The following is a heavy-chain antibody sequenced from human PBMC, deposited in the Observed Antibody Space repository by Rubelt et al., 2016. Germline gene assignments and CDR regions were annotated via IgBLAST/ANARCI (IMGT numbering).Heavy chain of an antibody. CDR1: GYTFTTYG. CDR2: ISAYNGNT. D-gene: IGHD1-26*01. Sequence: QVQLVQSGAEVKKPGASVKVSCKASGYTFTTYGINWVRQAPGQGLEWMGWISAYNGNTNHAQNLQVRVTMSTDTSTSTAYMELRSLRSDDTAVYYCAREAYSGRYPLIDYWGQGTLVTVSS. V-gene: IGHV1-18*04. J-gene: IGHJ4*02. CDR3: AREAYSGRYPLIDY.